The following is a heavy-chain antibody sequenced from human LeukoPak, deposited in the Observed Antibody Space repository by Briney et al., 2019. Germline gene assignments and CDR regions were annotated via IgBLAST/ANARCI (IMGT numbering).Heavy chain of an antibody. V-gene: IGHV3-48*01. Sequence: GGSLRLSCAASGFTFSSYSINWVRQAPGKGLEWVSYISGGSDTMYYADSVKGRFTISRDNAKNSLYLQMNSLRAEDTAVYYCARDVRSLMDVWGQGTTVTVS. CDR1: GFTFSSYS. J-gene: IGHJ6*02. D-gene: IGHD3-10*02. CDR2: ISGGSDTM. CDR3: ARDVRSLMDV.